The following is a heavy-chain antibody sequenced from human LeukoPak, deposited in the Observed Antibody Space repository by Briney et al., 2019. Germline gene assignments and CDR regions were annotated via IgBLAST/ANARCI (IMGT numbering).Heavy chain of an antibody. J-gene: IGHJ4*02. CDR1: GFTFSIYW. V-gene: IGHV3-74*01. Sequence: GGSLTLSCAASGFTFSIYWVHWVRQAPGKGLVWVSSINSDGSSTSYADSVKGRFTISRDNAKNTLYLQMNTLRAEDTAVYYCASLDYWGQGTPGSASS. CDR2: INSDGSST. CDR3: ASLDY.